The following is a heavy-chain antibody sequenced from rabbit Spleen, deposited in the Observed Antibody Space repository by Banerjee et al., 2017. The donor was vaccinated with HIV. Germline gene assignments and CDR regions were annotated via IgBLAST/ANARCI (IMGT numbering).Heavy chain of an antibody. CDR2: IAGSSSGFT. CDR3: ARDLVAVIGWNFNL. J-gene: IGHJ4*01. D-gene: IGHD1-1*01. CDR1: GIDFSSYYN. V-gene: IGHV1S45*01. Sequence: QQQLEESGGGLVKPGGTLTLTCKASGIDFSSYYNMCWVRQAPGKGLEWISCIAGSSSGFTYSATWAKGRFTCSKTSSTTVTLQMTSLTAADTATHFCARDLVAVIGWNFNLWGQGTLVTVS.